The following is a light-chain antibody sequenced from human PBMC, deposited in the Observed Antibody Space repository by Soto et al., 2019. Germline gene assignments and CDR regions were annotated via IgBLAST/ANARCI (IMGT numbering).Light chain of an antibody. CDR2: GTS. V-gene: IGKV3-20*01. CDR3: QQYGSSPRT. J-gene: IGKJ1*01. CDR1: QSVSSSY. Sequence: EIVLTQSPGTLSLSPGERATVSCRACQSVSSSYLAWYQQKPGQAPRLLIYGTSSRATGIPDRFSGSGSGTDFTLTISRLEAEDFAVYYCQQYGSSPRTFGQGTKVEI.